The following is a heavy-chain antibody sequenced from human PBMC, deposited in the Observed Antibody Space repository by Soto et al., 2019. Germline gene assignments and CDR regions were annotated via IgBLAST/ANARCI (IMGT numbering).Heavy chain of an antibody. CDR1: GFTFTSYA. CDR3: ARGTTLAILDYGMDV. CDR2: ISNDGSNY. V-gene: IGHV3-30-3*01. Sequence: QVQLVESGGGVVQPGRSLRLSCAASGFTFTSYAMHWVRQAPGKGLEWVAVISNDGSNYYYADSVRGRFTISRDNTKNTLFLQMSSLRGEDSGVYYGARGTTLAILDYGMDVWGQGTTVTVSS. D-gene: IGHD1-7*01. J-gene: IGHJ6*02.